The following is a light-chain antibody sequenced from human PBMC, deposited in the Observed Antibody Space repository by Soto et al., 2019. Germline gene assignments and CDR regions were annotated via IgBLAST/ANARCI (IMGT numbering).Light chain of an antibody. Sequence: IVLTQSPGTLSLSTGERAILSCRASQSVSSSYLAWYRQKPGQAPSLLIYGASSRATGIPDRFSGSGSGTDFTLTISRLATEDFAVYYCQQYGSSPRTFGQGTKVEMK. CDR2: GAS. J-gene: IGKJ1*01. CDR3: QQYGSSPRT. CDR1: QSVSSSY. V-gene: IGKV3-20*01.